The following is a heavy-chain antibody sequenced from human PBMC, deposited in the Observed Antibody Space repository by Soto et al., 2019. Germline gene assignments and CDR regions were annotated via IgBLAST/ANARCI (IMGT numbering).Heavy chain of an antibody. D-gene: IGHD1-26*01. CDR2: IYPGDSDT. CDR3: ARRAVSGSYFGGMDV. V-gene: IGHV5-51*01. J-gene: IGHJ6*02. Sequence: GESLKISCKGSGYSFTSYWIGWVRQMPGKGLEWMGIIYPGDSDTRYSPSFQGQVTISADKSISTAYLQWSSPKASDTAMYYCARRAVSGSYFGGMDVWGQGTTVTVSS. CDR1: GYSFTSYW.